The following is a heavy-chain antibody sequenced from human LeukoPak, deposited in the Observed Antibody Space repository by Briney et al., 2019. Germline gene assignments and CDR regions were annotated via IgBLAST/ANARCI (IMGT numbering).Heavy chain of an antibody. J-gene: IGHJ6*02. CDR2: IIPILDIA. Sequence: SVKVSCKASGGTFNNYAISWVRQAPGQGLEWMGRIIPILDIANYAQKFQGRVTITADKSTSTAYMELSSLRSEDTAVYYCARGDYSSSRDYNFYGMDGWGQGTTVTVSS. CDR1: GGTFNNYA. V-gene: IGHV1-69*04. D-gene: IGHD6-6*01. CDR3: ARGDYSSSRDYNFYGMDG.